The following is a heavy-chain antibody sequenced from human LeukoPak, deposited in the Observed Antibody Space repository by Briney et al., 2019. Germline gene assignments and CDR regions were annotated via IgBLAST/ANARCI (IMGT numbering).Heavy chain of an antibody. D-gene: IGHD1-26*01. CDR1: GFTFSSYA. Sequence: GGSLRLSCAASGFTFSSYAMSWVRQAPGKGLEWVSLISGSGGSTYYADSVKGRFTISRDNSKNTLYLQMNSLRAEDTAVYYCAKILWELNNPDAFDIWGQGTMVTVSS. J-gene: IGHJ3*02. CDR2: ISGSGGST. V-gene: IGHV3-23*01. CDR3: AKILWELNNPDAFDI.